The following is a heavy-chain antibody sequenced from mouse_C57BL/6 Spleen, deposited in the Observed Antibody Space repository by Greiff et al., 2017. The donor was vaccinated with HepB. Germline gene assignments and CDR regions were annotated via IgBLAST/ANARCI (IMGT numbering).Heavy chain of an antibody. Sequence: EVKLVDSGGGLVKPGGSLKLSCAASGFTFSDYGMHWVRQAPEKGLEWVAYISSGSSTIYYADTVKGRFTISRDNAKNTLFLQMTSLRSEDTAMYYCARDYYGSRSWFAYWGQGTLVTVSA. V-gene: IGHV5-17*01. J-gene: IGHJ3*01. CDR2: ISSGSSTI. CDR1: GFTFSDYG. D-gene: IGHD1-1*01. CDR3: ARDYYGSRSWFAY.